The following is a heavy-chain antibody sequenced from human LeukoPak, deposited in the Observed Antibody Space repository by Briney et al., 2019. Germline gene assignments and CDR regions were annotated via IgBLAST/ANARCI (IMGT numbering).Heavy chain of an antibody. D-gene: IGHD3-22*01. CDR1: GFTFSDFY. Sequence: PGGSLRLSCAASGFTFSDFYMTWIRQAPGKGLEWISYITSAGSTYYAGSVKGRFTISRDNAKTSLFLQMNNLGAEDTAVYYCARSLPSRYDSSGYYTDFWGQGTLVTVSS. CDR2: ITSAGST. J-gene: IGHJ4*02. CDR3: ARSLPSRYDSSGYYTDF. V-gene: IGHV3-11*04.